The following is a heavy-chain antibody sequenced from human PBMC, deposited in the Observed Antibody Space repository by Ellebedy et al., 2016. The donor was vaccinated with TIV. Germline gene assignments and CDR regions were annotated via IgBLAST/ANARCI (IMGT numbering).Heavy chain of an antibody. D-gene: IGHD3-9*01. CDR1: GGSISSGGYY. CDR2: IYYSGST. CDR3: ARGGIQRYFDWPLYYYGMDV. J-gene: IGHJ6*02. V-gene: IGHV4-31*03. Sequence: SETLSLTXTVSGGSISSGGYYWSWIRQHPGKGLEWIGYIYYSGSTYYNPSLKSRVTISVDTSKNQFSLKLSSVTAADTAVYYCARGGIQRYFDWPLYYYGMDVWGQGTTVTVSS.